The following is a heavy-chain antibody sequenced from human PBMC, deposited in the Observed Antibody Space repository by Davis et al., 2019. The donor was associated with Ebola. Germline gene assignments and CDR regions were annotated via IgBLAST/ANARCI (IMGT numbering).Heavy chain of an antibody. CDR2: INPSAGST. Sequence: AASVKVSCKASGYTFTNYYMHWVRQAPGQGLEWMGIINPSAGSTTYAPRFLGRVTMTRDTSTNTVYMELSSLKSEDTAVYYCARSGLSFGVVKYHYGMDVWGKGTTVTVSS. CDR1: GYTFTNYY. V-gene: IGHV1-46*01. J-gene: IGHJ6*04. D-gene: IGHD3-3*01. CDR3: ARSGLSFGVVKYHYGMDV.